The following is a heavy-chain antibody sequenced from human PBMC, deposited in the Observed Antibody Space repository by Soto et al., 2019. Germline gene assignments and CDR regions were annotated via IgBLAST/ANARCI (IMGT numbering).Heavy chain of an antibody. Sequence: QVQLQESGPGLVKPSETLSLTCSVSGDSISSYYWSWIRQTPGKGLEWIGYIYHSGSTHYNPSLKTRVPISVDTSKLQFSLKVNSVTAADTAVYYCARHGAAAAGPHDYYYAMDVWGQGTTVTVSS. CDR1: GDSISSYY. V-gene: IGHV4-59*08. CDR2: IYHSGST. J-gene: IGHJ6*02. CDR3: ARHGAAAAGPHDYYYAMDV. D-gene: IGHD6-13*01.